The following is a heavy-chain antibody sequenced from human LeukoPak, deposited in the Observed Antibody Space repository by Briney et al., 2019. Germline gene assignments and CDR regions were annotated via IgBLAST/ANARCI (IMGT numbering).Heavy chain of an antibody. CDR2: INTDGRSA. Sequence: GGSLRLSCAASGFTFSSYWMHWVRQGPGKGLVWVARINTDGRSASYAESVKGRFTVSRDNAKNTLSLQMNSLGPEDTAVYYCVRDVWGDRDGYFDNCGRGTLVTVSS. V-gene: IGHV3-74*01. D-gene: IGHD3-16*01. CDR3: VRDVWGDRDGYFDN. J-gene: IGHJ4*02. CDR1: GFTFSSYW.